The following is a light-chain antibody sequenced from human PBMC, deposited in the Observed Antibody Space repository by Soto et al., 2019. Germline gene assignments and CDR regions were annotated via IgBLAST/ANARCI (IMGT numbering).Light chain of an antibody. V-gene: IGKV3-11*01. Sequence: EIVLTQSPATLSLSPGDRATLSCRASQSVTSSLAWLQQKPGQAPRLLIYDVSRRATAIPARFGGSGSGTDFSLTISSLGPEDFAVYYCQQRTTWPTFGGGTKVEIK. J-gene: IGKJ4*01. CDR1: QSVTSS. CDR3: QQRTTWPT. CDR2: DVS.